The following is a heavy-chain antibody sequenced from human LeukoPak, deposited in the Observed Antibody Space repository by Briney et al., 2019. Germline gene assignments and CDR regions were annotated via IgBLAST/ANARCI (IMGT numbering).Heavy chain of an antibody. Sequence: GGSLRLSCAASGFTFSSYGMHWVRQAPGKGLEWVAVIWYDGSNKYYADSVKGRFTISRDNSKNTLCLQMNSLRAEDTAVYYCARDDYVDTTMVEYFDYWGQGTLVTVSS. J-gene: IGHJ4*02. D-gene: IGHD5-18*01. V-gene: IGHV3-33*01. CDR2: IWYDGSNK. CDR1: GFTFSSYG. CDR3: ARDDYVDTTMVEYFDY.